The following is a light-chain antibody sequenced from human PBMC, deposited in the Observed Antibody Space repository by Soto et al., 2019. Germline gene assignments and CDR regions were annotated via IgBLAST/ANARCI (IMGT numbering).Light chain of an antibody. V-gene: IGKV3-20*01. CDR1: QSVSSSY. CDR2: GAS. CDR3: QQYGSSPPWT. J-gene: IGKJ1*01. Sequence: EIVLTQSPGTLSLSPGERATLSCRASQSVSSSYLAWYQQKPGQAPRLLICGASSRATGIPDRFSGSGSGTDFTLTISRLEPEDFAVYYCQQYGSSPPWTFGQGTKVVIK.